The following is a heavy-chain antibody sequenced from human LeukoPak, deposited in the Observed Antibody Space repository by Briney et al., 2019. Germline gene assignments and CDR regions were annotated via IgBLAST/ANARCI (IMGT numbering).Heavy chain of an antibody. V-gene: IGHV4-4*02. D-gene: IGHD5-12*01. CDR2: IYHSGST. CDR3: ARQYSGYDPAFDY. Sequence: PSETLSLTCAVSGGSISSSNWWSWVRQPPGKGLEWIGEIYHSGSTNYNPSLKSRVTISVDKSKNQFSLKLNSVTAADTAVYYCARQYSGYDPAFDYWGQGTLVTVSS. CDR1: GGSISSSNW. J-gene: IGHJ4*02.